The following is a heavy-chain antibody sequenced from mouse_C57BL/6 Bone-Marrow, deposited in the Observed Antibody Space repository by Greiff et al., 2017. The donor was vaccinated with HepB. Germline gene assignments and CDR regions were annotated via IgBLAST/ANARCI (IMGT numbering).Heavy chain of an antibody. J-gene: IGHJ3*01. Sequence: QVQLKQPGAELVRPGSSVKLSCKASGYTFTSYWMDWVKQRPGQGLEWIGNIYPSDSETHYNQKFKDKATLTVDKSSSTAYMQLSSLTSEDSAVYYCARPLFYYYGSSPFAYWGQGTLVTVSA. CDR3: ARPLFYYYGSSPFAY. CDR1: GYTFTSYW. D-gene: IGHD1-1*01. V-gene: IGHV1-61*01. CDR2: IYPSDSET.